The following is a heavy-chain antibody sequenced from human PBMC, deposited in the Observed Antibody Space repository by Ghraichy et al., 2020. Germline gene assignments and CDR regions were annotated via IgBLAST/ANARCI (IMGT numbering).Heavy chain of an antibody. CDR3: AKDYTLSYYYSGMDV. V-gene: IGHV3-23*01. D-gene: IGHD3-16*01. J-gene: IGHJ6*02. CDR2: ISSSDSST. Sequence: GGSLRLSCAASGFTFSSYDMSWVRQAPGKGLEWVSVISSSDSSTYYADSVKGRFTISRDNSKSALYLQMNSLRAEDTAVYYCAKDYTLSYYYSGMDVWGQGTTVTVSS. CDR1: GFTFSSYD.